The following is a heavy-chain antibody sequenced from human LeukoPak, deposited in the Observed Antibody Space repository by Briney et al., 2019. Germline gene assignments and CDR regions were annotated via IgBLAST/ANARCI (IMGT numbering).Heavy chain of an antibody. Sequence: GASVKVSCKASGYTFTSYGISWVRQAPGQGLEWMGWISADKGNTNYAQKFQGRVTMTRDTSISTAYMELSRLRSDDTAVYYCARENVVRGVPYYYYYGMDVWGQGTTVTVSS. CDR1: GYTFTSYG. J-gene: IGHJ6*02. CDR3: ARENVVRGVPYYYYYGMDV. V-gene: IGHV1-18*04. D-gene: IGHD3-10*01. CDR2: ISADKGNT.